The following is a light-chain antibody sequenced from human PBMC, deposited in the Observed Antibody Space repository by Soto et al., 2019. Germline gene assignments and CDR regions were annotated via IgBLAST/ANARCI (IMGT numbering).Light chain of an antibody. V-gene: IGLV1-40*01. J-gene: IGLJ1*01. CDR2: ANS. CDR1: SSNLGAGYD. CDR3: QSYDSSLIVSKV. Sequence: QSVLTQPPSVSGAPGQRVTISCSGSSSNLGAGYDVQWYRQFPGTAPKPLIYANSVRPSGVPDRFSGSKSGTSASLAITGLEAEDEADYYCQSYDSSLIVSKVFGTGTKVTVL.